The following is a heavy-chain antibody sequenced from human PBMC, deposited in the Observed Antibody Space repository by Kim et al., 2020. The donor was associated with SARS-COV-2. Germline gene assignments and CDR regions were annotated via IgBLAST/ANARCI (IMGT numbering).Heavy chain of an antibody. V-gene: IGHV4-30-2*04. CDR2: T. D-gene: IGHD6-19*01. CDR3: ARVDSSGFDY. Sequence: TYYNPSRKSRVTISVDTSNNQFSLKLSSVTAADTAVYYCARVDSSGFDYWGQGTLVTVSS. J-gene: IGHJ4*02.